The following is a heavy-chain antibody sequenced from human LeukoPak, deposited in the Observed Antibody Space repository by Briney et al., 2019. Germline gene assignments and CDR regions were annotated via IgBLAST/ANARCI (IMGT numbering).Heavy chain of an antibody. D-gene: IGHD4-17*01. CDR2: IYYSGST. V-gene: IGHV4-30-4*08. Sequence: SQTLSLTCTVSGSSISSGDYYWSWIRQPPGKGLEWIGYIYYSGSTYYNPSLKSRVTISVDTSKNLFSLKLSSVTAADTAVYYCAREPDYAAYMDVWGKGTTVTVSS. CDR3: AREPDYAAYMDV. CDR1: GSSISSGDYY. J-gene: IGHJ6*03.